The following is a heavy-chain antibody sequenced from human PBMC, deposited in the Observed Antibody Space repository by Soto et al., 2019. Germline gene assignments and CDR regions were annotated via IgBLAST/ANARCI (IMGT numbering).Heavy chain of an antibody. Sequence: SETLSLTCSVSGDSVSSGSYYWSWVRQPPGRGLQWIGYIYDSVFYRGSTNYNPSLKSRVTMSVDTSKNQFSLKLSSVTAADTAVYYCARGIVLMVWNWFDPWGQGTLVTVSS. CDR3: ARGIVLMVWNWFDP. CDR1: GDSVSSGSYY. D-gene: IGHD2-8*01. V-gene: IGHV4-61*01. J-gene: IGHJ5*02. CDR2: IYDSVFYRGST.